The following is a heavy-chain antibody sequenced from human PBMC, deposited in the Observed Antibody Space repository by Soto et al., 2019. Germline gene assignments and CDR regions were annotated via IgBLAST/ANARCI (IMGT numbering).Heavy chain of an antibody. CDR3: AKEFLFWGWPPGSNWFDP. D-gene: IGHD6-19*01. Sequence: EVQLLESGGGLVQPGGSLRLSCAASGFTFSSYAMSWVRQAPGKGLEWVSAISGSGGSTYYADSVKGRFTISRDNSKNTLYLQMNSLRAEDTAVYYCAKEFLFWGWPPGSNWFDPWGQGTLVTVSS. CDR2: ISGSGGST. CDR1: GFTFSSYA. J-gene: IGHJ5*02. V-gene: IGHV3-23*01.